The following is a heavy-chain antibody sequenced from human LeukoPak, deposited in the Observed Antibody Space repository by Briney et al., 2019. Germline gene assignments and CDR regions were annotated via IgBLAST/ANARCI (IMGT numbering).Heavy chain of an antibody. Sequence: SETLSLTCAVYGGSFSGYYWSWIRQPPGKGLEWIGEINHSGSTNYNPSLKSRVTISVDTSKNQFSLKLSSVTAADTAVYYCARPRGSSWSIDNWFDPWGQGTLVTVSS. J-gene: IGHJ5*02. D-gene: IGHD6-13*01. CDR1: GGSFSGYY. CDR2: INHSGST. CDR3: ARPRGSSWSIDNWFDP. V-gene: IGHV4-34*01.